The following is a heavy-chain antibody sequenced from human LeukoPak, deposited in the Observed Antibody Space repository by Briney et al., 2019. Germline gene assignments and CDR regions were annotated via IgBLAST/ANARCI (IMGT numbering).Heavy chain of an antibody. D-gene: IGHD3-10*01. CDR2: INPSGGST. Sequence: ASVKVSCKAAGYTFTGYYMHWVRQAPGQGLEWMGWINPSGGSTTYTQKFQGRVTMTRDTSTSTVYMELSRLTSEDTAVYYCARDSLPHYYTSGSQNPADYWGQGTLVTVSS. CDR1: GYTFTGYY. V-gene: IGHV1-46*01. CDR3: ARDSLPHYYTSGSQNPADY. J-gene: IGHJ4*02.